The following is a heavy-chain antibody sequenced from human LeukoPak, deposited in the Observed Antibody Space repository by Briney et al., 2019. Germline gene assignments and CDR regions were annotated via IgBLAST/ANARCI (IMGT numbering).Heavy chain of an antibody. CDR2: ISNSGSTI. Sequence: GGSLRLSCAASGFTFSSYEMNWVRQAPGKGLEWVSYISNSGSTIYYADSVKGRFAISRDNAKNSLYLQMNSLRAEDTAVYYCASAILTGYPFDYWGQGTLVTVSS. D-gene: IGHD3-9*01. J-gene: IGHJ4*02. CDR3: ASAILTGYPFDY. CDR1: GFTFSSYE. V-gene: IGHV3-48*03.